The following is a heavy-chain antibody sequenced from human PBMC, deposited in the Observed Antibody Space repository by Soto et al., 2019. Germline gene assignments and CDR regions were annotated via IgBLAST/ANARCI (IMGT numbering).Heavy chain of an antibody. Sequence: SETLSLTCTVAGGSISSYYWSWIRQPPGKGLEWIGYIYYSGSTNYNPSLKSRVTISVDTSKNQFSLKLSSVTAADTAVYYCARVTDYGSGSFDAFDIWGQGTMVTVS. V-gene: IGHV4-59*01. D-gene: IGHD3-10*01. J-gene: IGHJ3*02. CDR1: GGSISSYY. CDR3: ARVTDYGSGSFDAFDI. CDR2: IYYSGST.